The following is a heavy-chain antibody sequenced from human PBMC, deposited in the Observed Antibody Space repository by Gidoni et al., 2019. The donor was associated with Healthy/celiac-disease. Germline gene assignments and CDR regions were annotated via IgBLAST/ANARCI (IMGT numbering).Heavy chain of an antibody. Sequence: QLQLQESGPGLVKPSEPLSLTCTVSRGSISSSSYYWGWIRQPPGKGLEWIGSIYYSGSTYYNPSLKSRVTISVDTSKNQFSLKLSSVTAADTAVYYCASQGIALGPDAFDIWGQGTMVTVSS. CDR1: RGSISSSSYY. J-gene: IGHJ3*02. CDR3: ASQGIALGPDAFDI. V-gene: IGHV4-39*01. CDR2: IYYSGST. D-gene: IGHD6-13*01.